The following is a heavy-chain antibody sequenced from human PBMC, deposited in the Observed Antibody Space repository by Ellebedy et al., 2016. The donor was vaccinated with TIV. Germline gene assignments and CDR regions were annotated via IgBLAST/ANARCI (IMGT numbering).Heavy chain of an antibody. CDR3: ARETYNDVDLKLWGIFDI. D-gene: IGHD3-10*01. CDR1: ELTVTSNF. CDR2: IAIDSTT. Sequence: GGSLRLSCAASELTVTSNFMSWVRQAPGKGLAWVSTIAIDSTTYYADSVKGGFTISRDNSKNTLDIQMNSLRAEDTAVYYCARETYNDVDLKLWGIFDIWGQGTMVTVSS. J-gene: IGHJ3*02. V-gene: IGHV3-66*01.